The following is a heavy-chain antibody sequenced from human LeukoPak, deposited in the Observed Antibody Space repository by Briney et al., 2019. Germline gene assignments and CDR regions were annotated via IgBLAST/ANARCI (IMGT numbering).Heavy chain of an antibody. CDR3: ARAGQYCGGDCYSFDH. J-gene: IGHJ4*02. V-gene: IGHV1-46*01. D-gene: IGHD2-21*02. CDR1: GYTFTSYY. Sequence: ASVKVSCKASGYTFTSYYMHWVRQAPGQGLEWMGIINPSGGSTSYAQKFQGRVTMTRDTSTSTVYMELSSLRSEDTAVYYCARAGQYCGGDCYSFDHWGQGTLVTVSS. CDR2: INPSGGST.